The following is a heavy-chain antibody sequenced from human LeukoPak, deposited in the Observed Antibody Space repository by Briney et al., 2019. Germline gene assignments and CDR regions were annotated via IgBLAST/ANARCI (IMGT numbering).Heavy chain of an antibody. Sequence: PGTSLRLSCAASGFTFSTFGMHWVRQAPGKGLEWVALIWNDGSKNLHADSVEGRFTISRDNSRDTLYLQMNSLRADDTAMYYCARGPWMVATIPAFDYWGQGTPVTVSS. CDR1: GFTFSTFG. V-gene: IGHV3-33*01. D-gene: IGHD2-15*01. CDR3: ARGPWMVATIPAFDY. J-gene: IGHJ4*02. CDR2: IWNDGSKN.